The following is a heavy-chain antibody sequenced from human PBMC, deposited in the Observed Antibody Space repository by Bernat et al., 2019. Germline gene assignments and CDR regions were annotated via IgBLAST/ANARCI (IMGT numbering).Heavy chain of an antibody. D-gene: IGHD3-10*01. Sequence: QVQLQESGPGLVKPSQTLSLTCTVSGGSISSGSYYWSWIRQPAGKGLEWIGRIYTSGSTNYNPSLKSRVTISVDTSKNQFSLKLSSVTAADTAVYYCARGITMVRGVIPQLYNWFDPWGQGTLVTVSS. J-gene: IGHJ5*02. CDR2: IYTSGST. CDR3: ARGITMVRGVIPQLYNWFDP. V-gene: IGHV4-61*02. CDR1: GGSISSGSYY.